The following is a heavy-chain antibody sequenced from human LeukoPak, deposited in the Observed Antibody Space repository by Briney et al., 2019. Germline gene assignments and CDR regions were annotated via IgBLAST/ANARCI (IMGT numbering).Heavy chain of an antibody. CDR1: GGSISSGSYY. D-gene: IGHD6-13*01. CDR3: ARDSQSGQLVLSDSYYYMGV. J-gene: IGHJ6*03. CDR2: IYTSGST. Sequence: SETLSFTCTVSGGSISSGSYYWSWIRQPAGKGLEWIGRIYTSGSTNYNPSLKSRVTMSVDTSKNQFSLKLSSVTAADTAVYYCARDSQSGQLVLSDSYYYMGVWGKGTTVTISS. V-gene: IGHV4-61*02.